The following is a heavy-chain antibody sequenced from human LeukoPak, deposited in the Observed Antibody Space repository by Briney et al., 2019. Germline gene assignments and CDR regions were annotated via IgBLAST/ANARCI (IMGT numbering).Heavy chain of an antibody. CDR1: GGTFGSYT. Sequence: GASVKVSCKASGGTFGSYTISWVRQAPGQGLEWMGRIIPILGIANYAQKFQGRVTITADKSTSTAYMELSSLRSEDTAVYYCARVDVDTAMVTRRYYYYGMDVWGQGTTVTVSS. V-gene: IGHV1-69*02. J-gene: IGHJ6*02. CDR2: IIPILGIA. D-gene: IGHD5-18*01. CDR3: ARVDVDTAMVTRRYYYYGMDV.